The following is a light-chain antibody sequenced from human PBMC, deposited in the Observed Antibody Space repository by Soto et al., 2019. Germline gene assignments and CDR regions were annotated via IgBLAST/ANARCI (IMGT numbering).Light chain of an antibody. Sequence: DIQMTQSPSTLSSSVGDTVTVTFRASQSVSGWLAWYQQRPGKAPKRLIYAASTLQSGVPSRFSGSGSGTDFTLTISSLQSEDSSVYFCKHYSDWPKFGQGTKVDIK. J-gene: IGKJ1*01. CDR3: KHYSDWPK. CDR1: QSVSGW. V-gene: IGKV1-5*01. CDR2: AAS.